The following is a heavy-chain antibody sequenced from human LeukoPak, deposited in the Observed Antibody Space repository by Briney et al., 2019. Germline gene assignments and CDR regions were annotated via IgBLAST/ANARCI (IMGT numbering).Heavy chain of an antibody. CDR2: IKTKSEGGTT. J-gene: IGHJ4*02. Sequence: GGSLRLSCTASGFTFSNAGMNWVRQAPGKGLEWVGRIKTKSEGGTTDYAAPVKGRFTISRDNSKNTLYLQMNSLRAEDTAVYYCARGPSGYHNTGGQGTLVTVSS. D-gene: IGHD5-12*01. V-gene: IGHV3-15*01. CDR1: GFTFSNAG. CDR3: ARGPSGYHNT.